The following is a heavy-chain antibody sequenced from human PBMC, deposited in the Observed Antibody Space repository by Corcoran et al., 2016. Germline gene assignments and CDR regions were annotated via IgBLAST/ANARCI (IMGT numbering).Heavy chain of an antibody. Sequence: QVQLVQSGAEVKKPGDSVKVSCKAYGYTFSSYGISWVRQAPGQGLEWMGWISAYNGNTNYAQKLQGRVTMTTDTYTSTAYMELRSRCADDTAVYYCARDGFRAAAGSRYFYGMDVWGQGTTVTVSS. CDR2: ISAYNGNT. CDR1: GYTFSSYG. V-gene: IGHV1-18*01. D-gene: IGHD6-13*01. J-gene: IGHJ6*02. CDR3: ARDGFRAAAGSRYFYGMDV.